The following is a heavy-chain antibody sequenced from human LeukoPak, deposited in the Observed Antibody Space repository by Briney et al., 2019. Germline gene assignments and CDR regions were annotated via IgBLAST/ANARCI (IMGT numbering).Heavy chain of an antibody. Sequence: PSETLSLTCSVSGGSISSSTSYWGWIRQPPGKGLEWIGTIYYSGSTYYNPSLKSRVTISVDTSKNQFSLKLGSVTAADTAVYYCARQTYGSVSYYNLDCWGQGTLVTVSS. CDR1: GGSISSSTSY. J-gene: IGHJ4*02. CDR3: ARQTYGSVSYYNLDC. CDR2: IYYSGST. V-gene: IGHV4-39*01. D-gene: IGHD3-10*01.